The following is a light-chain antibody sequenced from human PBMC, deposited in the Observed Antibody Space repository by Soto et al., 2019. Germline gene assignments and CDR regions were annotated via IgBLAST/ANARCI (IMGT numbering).Light chain of an antibody. V-gene: IGKV1-5*01. CDR2: DAS. Sequence: DIQMTQSPSTLSASVGDRVIITCRASQSVSGWLAWYQQKPGKAPKLLIYDASTLETGGPSRFSGSGSGTEFTLTISGLQPGDFATYYCQQYNTYSQTFGQGTKVELK. J-gene: IGKJ1*01. CDR3: QQYNTYSQT. CDR1: QSVSGW.